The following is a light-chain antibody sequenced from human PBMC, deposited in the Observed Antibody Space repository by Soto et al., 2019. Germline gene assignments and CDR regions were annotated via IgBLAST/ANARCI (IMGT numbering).Light chain of an antibody. CDR3: MQGTHWPGT. Sequence: EVVMTQPPLSLPVTLGQPASISCRSSQSLVHSNGNTYLNWFQQRPGQSPRRLIYKVSNRDSGVPDRFSGSGSGTDFTLKISRVEAEDVGDYYCMQGTHWPGTFGQGTKVDIK. CDR2: KVS. J-gene: IGKJ1*01. V-gene: IGKV2-30*02. CDR1: QSLVHSNGNTY.